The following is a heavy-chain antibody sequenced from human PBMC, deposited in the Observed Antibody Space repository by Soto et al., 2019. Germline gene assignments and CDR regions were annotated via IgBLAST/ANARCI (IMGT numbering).Heavy chain of an antibody. CDR2: GSYSGTT. CDR1: GVSVNSGSFY. J-gene: IGHJ4*02. Sequence: QEQLQESGPGLVKPSETLSLTCTVSGVSVNSGSFYWAWIRQPPGKGLEWIGFGSYSGTTNYKPSLKSRVTISVDTSRSQISLKVTSLTAADTAVYYCARGATVTQYDYWGQGTLVTVSS. V-gene: IGHV4-61*01. D-gene: IGHD4-17*01. CDR3: ARGATVTQYDY.